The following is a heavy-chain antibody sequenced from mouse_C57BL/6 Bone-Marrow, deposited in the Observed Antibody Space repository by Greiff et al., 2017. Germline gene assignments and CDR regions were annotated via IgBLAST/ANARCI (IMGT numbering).Heavy chain of an antibody. J-gene: IGHJ2*01. CDR3: APLYYYGSRGGY. CDR1: GYTFTSYW. V-gene: IGHV1-69*01. CDR2: IDPSDSYT. D-gene: IGHD1-1*01. Sequence: VQLQQSGPELVMPGASVKLSFKASGYTFTSYWMHWVKQRPGQGLEWIGEIDPSDSYTNYNQKFKGKSTLTVDKSSSTAYMQLSSLTSEDSAVYYCAPLYYYGSRGGYWGQGTTLTVSS.